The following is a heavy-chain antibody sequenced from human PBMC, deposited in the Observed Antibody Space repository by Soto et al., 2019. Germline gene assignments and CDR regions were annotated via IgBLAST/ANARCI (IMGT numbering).Heavy chain of an antibody. V-gene: IGHV1-69*06. CDR3: ARDRTDSGYYTNWLDP. CDR1: GGTFGSDA. J-gene: IGHJ5*02. CDR2: IIPIFGTT. D-gene: IGHD3-22*01. Sequence: SVKVSCKASGGTFGSDAITWVQQAPGQGLEWVGRIIPIFGTTNYAQNLQGRVTISADKSTLTSYMELHSLTSDDTALYYCARDRTDSGYYTNWLDPWGQGTQVTVSS.